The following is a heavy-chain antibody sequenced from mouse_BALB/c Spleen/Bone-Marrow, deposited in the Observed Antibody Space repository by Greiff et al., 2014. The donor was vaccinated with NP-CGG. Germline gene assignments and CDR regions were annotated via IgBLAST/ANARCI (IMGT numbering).Heavy chain of an antibody. Sequence: VQLKQSGAELVKPGASVKLSCTTSGFNIKDTYIHWVKQRPEQGLEWIGRIDPANGNTKYDPEFRGKATITADTSSNTAYLHLSSLTSEDTAVYSCAHDAPFAYWGQGTLVTVSA. CDR1: GFNIKDTY. V-gene: IGHV14-3*02. CDR3: AHDAPFAY. J-gene: IGHJ3*01. D-gene: IGHD2-3*01. CDR2: IDPANGNT.